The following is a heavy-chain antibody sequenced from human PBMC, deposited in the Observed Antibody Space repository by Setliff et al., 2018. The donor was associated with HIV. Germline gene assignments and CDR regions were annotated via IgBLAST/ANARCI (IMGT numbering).Heavy chain of an antibody. V-gene: IGHV3-48*03. J-gene: IGHJ4*01. CDR2: ITGSGSRI. CDR3: AKDRAGSGGSYALDF. CDR1: GFTSSNYE. D-gene: IGHD1-26*01. Sequence: GGSLRLSCAASGFTSSNYEMNWVRQAPGKGLEWVSYITGSGSRIYYADSVKGRFTISRDNAKNSVYLQMNSLRAEDTAIYYCAKDRAGSGGSYALDFWGHGTLVTVSS.